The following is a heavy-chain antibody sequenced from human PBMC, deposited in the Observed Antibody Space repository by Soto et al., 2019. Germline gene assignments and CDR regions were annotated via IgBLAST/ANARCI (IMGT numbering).Heavy chain of an antibody. Sequence: ASVKVSCKASGYTFTSYGISWVRQAPGQGLEWMGWISAYNGNTNYAQKLQGRVTMTTDTSTSTAHMELRSLRSDDTAVYYCARSAFTVVGPAAIVGFDYDSWGQGTLVTVSS. V-gene: IGHV1-18*01. CDR1: GYTFTSYG. CDR2: ISAYNGNT. J-gene: IGHJ4*02. D-gene: IGHD2-2*01. CDR3: ARSAFTVVGPAAIVGFDYDS.